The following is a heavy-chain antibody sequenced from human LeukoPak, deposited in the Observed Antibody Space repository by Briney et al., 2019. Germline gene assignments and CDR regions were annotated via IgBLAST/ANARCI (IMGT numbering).Heavy chain of an antibody. CDR3: ARVYYYDSSGYRYYMDV. CDR2: IYYSGST. Sequence: SETLSLTCTVSGGSISSSSYYWGWIRQPPGKGLEWIGSIYYSGSTYYNPSLKSRVTISVDTSKNQFSLKLSSVTAADTAVYYCARVYYYDSSGYRYYMDVWGKGTTVTVSS. CDR1: GGSISSSSYY. D-gene: IGHD3-22*01. J-gene: IGHJ6*03. V-gene: IGHV4-39*07.